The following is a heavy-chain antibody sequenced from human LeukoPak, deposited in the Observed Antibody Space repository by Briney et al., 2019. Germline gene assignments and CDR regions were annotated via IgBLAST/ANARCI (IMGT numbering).Heavy chain of an antibody. CDR2: ISWNSGSI. V-gene: IGHV3-9*01. D-gene: IGHD6-6*01. Sequence: SGRSLRLSCTASGVTFNDYTMHWVRQAPAQGLDLVSGISWNSGSIGYADSVKGRFTISRDDAKNSLYLQMNSLRAEDTALYYCAKDLTTYSSSPGDYWGQGTLVTVSS. CDR1: GVTFNDYT. J-gene: IGHJ4*02. CDR3: AKDLTTYSSSPGDY.